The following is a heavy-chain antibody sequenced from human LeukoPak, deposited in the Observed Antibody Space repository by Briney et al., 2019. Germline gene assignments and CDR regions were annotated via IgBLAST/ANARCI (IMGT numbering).Heavy chain of an antibody. Sequence: GGSLRLSCAASGFTFSSYSMNWVRQAPGKGLEWVSSISSSSSYIYYADSVKGRFTISRDNAKNSLYLQMNSLRAEDTAVYYCARDRIAAETGGWFDPWGQGTLVTVSS. CDR3: ARDRIAAETGGWFDP. CDR1: GFTFSSYS. CDR2: ISSSSSYI. D-gene: IGHD6-6*01. J-gene: IGHJ5*02. V-gene: IGHV3-21*01.